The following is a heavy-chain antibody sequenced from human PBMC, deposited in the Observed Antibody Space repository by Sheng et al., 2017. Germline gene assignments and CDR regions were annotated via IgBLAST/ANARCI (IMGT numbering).Heavy chain of an antibody. D-gene: IGHD1-26*01. J-gene: IGHJ4*02. Sequence: QVQLVESGGGVVQPGRSLRLSCAASGFTFSSYGMHWVRQAPGKGLEWVAVISYDGSNKYYADSVKGRFTISRDNSKNTLYLQMNSLRAEDTAVYYCAKAWGELEYYFDYWGQGTLVTVSS. CDR3: AKAWGELEYYFDY. CDR1: GFTFSSYG. CDR2: ISYDGSNK. V-gene: IGHV3-30*18.